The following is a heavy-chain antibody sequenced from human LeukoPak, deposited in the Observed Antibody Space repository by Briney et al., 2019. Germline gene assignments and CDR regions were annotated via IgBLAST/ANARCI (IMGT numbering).Heavy chain of an antibody. CDR1: GDSFTTYS. D-gene: IGHD6-13*01. CDR2: IYNSATT. Sequence: SETLSLTCSASGDSFTTYSWSWIRQPPGQRLEWMGIIYNSATTNYKPSLKSRVTISVDTSRNQFSLKLTSVTAADTAVYYCARGGASSHWFASWGQGTLVTVSS. V-gene: IGHV4-59*01. CDR3: ARGGASSHWFAS. J-gene: IGHJ5*01.